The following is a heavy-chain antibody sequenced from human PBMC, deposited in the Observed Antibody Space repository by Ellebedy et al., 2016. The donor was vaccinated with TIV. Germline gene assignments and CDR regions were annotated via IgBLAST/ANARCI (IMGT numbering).Heavy chain of an antibody. CDR2: LYNRGNA. D-gene: IGHD1-26*01. V-gene: IGHV4-59*01. CDR3: ARGLYSGRYHYFDN. J-gene: IGHJ4*02. CDR1: GDSISRYY. Sequence: MPSETLSLTCTVSGDSISRYYWSWIRQPPGKGLEWIGYLYNRGNADYNPSLKSRVTISVDTSKNQFSLKLSSVTAADTAVYYCARGLYSGRYHYFDNWGQGTLVTASS.